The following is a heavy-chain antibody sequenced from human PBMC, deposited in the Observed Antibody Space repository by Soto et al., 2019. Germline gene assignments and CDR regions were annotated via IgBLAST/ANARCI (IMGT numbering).Heavy chain of an antibody. CDR2: ISGSGGST. D-gene: IGHD2-2*01. V-gene: IGHV3-23*01. CDR1: GFTFSSYA. CDR3: AKVGRRAQLLRAYYYYGMDV. Sequence: GGSLRLSCAASGFTFSSYAMSWVRQAPGKGLEWVSAISGSGGSTYYADSVKGRFTISRDNSKNTLYLQMNSLRAEDTAVYYCAKVGRRAQLLRAYYYYGMDVWGQGTTVTVSS. J-gene: IGHJ6*02.